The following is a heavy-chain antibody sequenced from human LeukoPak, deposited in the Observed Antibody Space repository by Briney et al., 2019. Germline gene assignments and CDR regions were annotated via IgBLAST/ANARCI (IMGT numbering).Heavy chain of an antibody. Sequence: GGSLRLSCAASGFIFNSYWMNWLRQAPGKGLEWVANVDQGGSEKYYVGSVKGRFTISRDSAKNSLYLQMNSLRVEDTAVYCCARGWASSRRKAFDIWGQGTMVTVSS. CDR2: VDQGGSEK. CDR3: ARGWASSRRKAFDI. CDR1: GFIFNSYW. V-gene: IGHV3-7*03. D-gene: IGHD3-16*01. J-gene: IGHJ3*02.